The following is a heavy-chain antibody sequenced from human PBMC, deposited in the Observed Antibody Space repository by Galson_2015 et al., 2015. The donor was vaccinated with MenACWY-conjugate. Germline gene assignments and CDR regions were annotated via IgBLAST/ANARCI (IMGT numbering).Heavy chain of an antibody. Sequence: SLRLSCAVSGFIVSYNYMTWVRQAPGKGLECVSVIYSDGTTYYADSVKGRFTISRDNSKNTVFLQMNSLRAEDTAVYYCARDSRSTTVGGYTATITGYGFDVWGQGTTVTVSS. D-gene: IGHD3-10*01. J-gene: IGHJ6*02. CDR1: GFIVSYNY. CDR3: ARDSRSTTVGGYTATITGYGFDV. CDR2: IYSDGTT. V-gene: IGHV3-53*01.